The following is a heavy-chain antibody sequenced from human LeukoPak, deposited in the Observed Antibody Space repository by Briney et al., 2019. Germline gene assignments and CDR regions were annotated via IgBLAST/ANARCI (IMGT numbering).Heavy chain of an antibody. Sequence: AGGSLRLSCAASGFTFSNAWMSWVRQAPGKGLEWVGRIKSKTDGGTTDYAAPVKGRFTISRDDSKNTLYLQMNSLKTEDTAVYYCTTDLEQWELKWGYFDYWGQGTLVTVSS. CDR2: IKSKTDGGTT. CDR3: TTDLEQWELKWGYFDY. D-gene: IGHD1-26*01. CDR1: GFTFSNAW. J-gene: IGHJ4*02. V-gene: IGHV3-15*01.